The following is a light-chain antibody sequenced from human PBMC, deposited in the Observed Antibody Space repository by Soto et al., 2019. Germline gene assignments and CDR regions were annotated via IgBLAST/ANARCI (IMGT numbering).Light chain of an antibody. CDR2: DAS. CDR1: RSVRSY. V-gene: IGKV3-11*01. CDR3: QQRYAWPPIT. J-gene: IGKJ5*01. Sequence: IVLTQSPSTLSLSPGDRATLSCRASRSVRSYLAWYQQKPGQAHKLLIYDASNRAAGIPARFSGSGSETDFTLTISNLESEDFAVYYCQQRYAWPPITFGQGTRLEIK.